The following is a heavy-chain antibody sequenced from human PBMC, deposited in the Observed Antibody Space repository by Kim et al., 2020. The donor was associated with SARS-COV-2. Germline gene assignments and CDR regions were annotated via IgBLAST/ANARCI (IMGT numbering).Heavy chain of an antibody. J-gene: IGHJ4*02. V-gene: IGHV4-34*01. CDR2: INHSGST. CDR3: ARGQYSSSWYKVFDY. Sequence: SETLSLTCAVYGGSFSGYYWSWIRQPPGKGLEWIGEINHSGSTNYNPSLKSRVTISVDTSKNQFSLKLSSVTAADTAVYYCARGQYSSSWYKVFDYWGQGTLVTVSS. D-gene: IGHD6-13*01. CDR1: GGSFSGYY.